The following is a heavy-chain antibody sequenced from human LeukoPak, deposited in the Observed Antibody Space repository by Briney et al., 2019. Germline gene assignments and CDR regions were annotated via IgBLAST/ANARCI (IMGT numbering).Heavy chain of an antibody. V-gene: IGHV1-46*01. CDR1: GYIFTSYY. D-gene: IGHD3-3*01. J-gene: IGHJ6*02. CDR3: ARESLRFLEWGMDV. CDR2: INPSDGSI. Sequence: ASVKVSCKASGYIFTSYYMNWVRQAPGQGLEWMGIINPSDGSISYAQKFQGRVTMTRDTSISTAYMELSRLRSDDTAVYYCARESLRFLEWGMDVWGQGTTVTVSS.